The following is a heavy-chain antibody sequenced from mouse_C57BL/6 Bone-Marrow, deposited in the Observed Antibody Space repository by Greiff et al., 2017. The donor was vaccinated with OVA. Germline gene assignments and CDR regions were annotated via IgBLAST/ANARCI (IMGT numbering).Heavy chain of an antibody. CDR1: GYSITSGYY. Sequence: DVKLQESGPGLVKPSQSLSLTCSVTGYSITSGYYWNWIRQFPGNKLEWMGYISYDGSNNYNPSLKNRISITRDTSKNQFFLKLNSVTTEDTATYYCARGWDRGYFDGWGQGTTLTVAS. V-gene: IGHV3-6*01. CDR2: ISYDGSN. CDR3: ARGWDRGYFDG. D-gene: IGHD3-3*01. J-gene: IGHJ2*01.